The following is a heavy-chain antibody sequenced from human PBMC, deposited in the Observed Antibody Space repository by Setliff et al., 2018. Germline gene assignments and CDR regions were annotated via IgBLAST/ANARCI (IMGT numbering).Heavy chain of an antibody. Sequence: SVKVSCKASGGTFSSYAISWVRQAPGQGLEWMGGIIPILGIANYAQKFQGRVTITADESTSTAYVELSSLRSEDTAVYYCARDPHFDSWGQGTLVTVSS. V-gene: IGHV1-69*10. CDR2: IIPILGIA. J-gene: IGHJ4*02. CDR1: GGTFSSYA. CDR3: ARDPHFDS.